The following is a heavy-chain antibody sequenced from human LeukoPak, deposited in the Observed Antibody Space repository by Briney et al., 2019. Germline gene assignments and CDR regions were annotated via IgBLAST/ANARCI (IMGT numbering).Heavy chain of an antibody. V-gene: IGHV4-30-4*08. CDR1: GGSIRSSTYY. Sequence: PSETLSLTCTVSGGSIRSSTYYWAWIRQPPGKGLEWIGYIYYSGSTYYNPSLKSRISISVDTSKNQFSLKLSSVTPADTAVYYCARGYQLVPPGFYWGQGALVTVSS. CDR2: IYYSGST. D-gene: IGHD2-2*01. CDR3: ARGYQLVPPGFY. J-gene: IGHJ4*02.